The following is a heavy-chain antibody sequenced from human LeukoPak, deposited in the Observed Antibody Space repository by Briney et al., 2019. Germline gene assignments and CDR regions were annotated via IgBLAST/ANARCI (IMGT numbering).Heavy chain of an antibody. CDR1: GGSISSYY. D-gene: IGHD1-26*01. Sequence: KASETLSLTCTVSGGSISSYYWSWIRQPPGKGLEWIGYIYYSGSTNYNPSLKSRVTISVDTSKNQFSLKLSSVTAADTAVYYCARFTYSGSYCFDYWGQGTLVTVSS. J-gene: IGHJ4*02. CDR3: ARFTYSGSYCFDY. V-gene: IGHV4-59*01. CDR2: IYYSGST.